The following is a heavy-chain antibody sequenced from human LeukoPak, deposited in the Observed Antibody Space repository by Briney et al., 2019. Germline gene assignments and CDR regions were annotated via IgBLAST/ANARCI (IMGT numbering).Heavy chain of an antibody. Sequence: SETLSLTCTVSGGSISSYYWSWIRQPAGKGLEWIGRIYTSGSTNYNPSLKSRVTMSVDTSKNQFSLKLSSVTAADTAVYYCARHARGYCSGGSCYAYYFDYWGQGALVTVSS. CDR2: IYTSGST. D-gene: IGHD2-15*01. CDR1: GGSISSYY. J-gene: IGHJ4*02. CDR3: ARHARGYCSGGSCYAYYFDY. V-gene: IGHV4-4*07.